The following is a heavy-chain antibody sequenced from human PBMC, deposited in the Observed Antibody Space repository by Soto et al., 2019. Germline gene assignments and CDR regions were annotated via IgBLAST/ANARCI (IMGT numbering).Heavy chain of an antibody. D-gene: IGHD6-13*01. CDR1: GFTFSRYS. CDR2: ITSSSTYL. V-gene: IGHV3-21*01. CDR3: ARDLAAAGY. J-gene: IGHJ4*02. Sequence: EVQLVESGGGLVKPGGSLRLSCAASGFTFSRYSMNWVRQAPGKGLEWVSSITSSSTYLYYADSVKGRFIISRDDAKNSLYLQMNSLRAEDTAVYYCARDLAAAGYWGQGTLVTVSS.